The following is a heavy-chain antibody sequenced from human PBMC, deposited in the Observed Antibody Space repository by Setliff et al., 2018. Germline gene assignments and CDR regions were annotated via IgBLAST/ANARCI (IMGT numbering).Heavy chain of an antibody. CDR2: IYYSGST. CDR1: GGSISSSSYY. V-gene: IGHV4-39*01. D-gene: IGHD6-13*01. J-gene: IGHJ6*03. Sequence: SETLSLTCSVSGGSISSSSYYWGWIRQPPGKGLEWIGSIYYSGSTYYNPSLKGRVTISVDTSKNQFSLKLSSVTAADTAVYYCARHGRLGSSWYGGSGYYYYYMDVWGKGTTVTVSS. CDR3: ARHGRLGSSWYGGSGYYYYYMDV.